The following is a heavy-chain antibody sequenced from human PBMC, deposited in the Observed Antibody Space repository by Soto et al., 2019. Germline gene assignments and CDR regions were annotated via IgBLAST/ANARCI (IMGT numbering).Heavy chain of an antibody. J-gene: IGHJ4*02. D-gene: IGHD2-2*01. CDR1: GFSFSDYY. CDR3: ARGNAPYDY. Sequence: GGSLRLSCAASGFSFSDYYMSWIRQAPGKGLEWVSYIRSTDNTRYYADSVKGRFTISRDNAKNSLYLQMNSLRAEDTAVYYCARGNAPYDYWGQGTLVTVSS. CDR2: IRSTDNTR. V-gene: IGHV3-11*01.